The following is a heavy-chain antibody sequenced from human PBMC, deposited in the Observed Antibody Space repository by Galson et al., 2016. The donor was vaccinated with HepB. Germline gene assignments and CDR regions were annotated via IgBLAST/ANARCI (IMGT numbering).Heavy chain of an antibody. CDR3: ARQAGLWLVPQGDYYYYMDV. V-gene: IGHV4-39*01. J-gene: IGHJ6*03. D-gene: IGHD6-19*01. CDR1: GGSISSSSYY. Sequence: SETLSLTCTVSGGSISSSSYYWGWIRQPPGKGLEWIGSIYYSGSTYYNPSLKSRVTISVDTSKNQFSLKLSSVTAADTAVYSCARQAGLWLVPQGDYYYYMDVWGKGTTVTVSS. CDR2: IYYSGST.